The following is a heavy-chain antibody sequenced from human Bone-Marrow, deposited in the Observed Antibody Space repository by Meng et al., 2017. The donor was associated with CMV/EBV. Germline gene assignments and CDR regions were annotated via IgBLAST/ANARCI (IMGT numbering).Heavy chain of an antibody. CDR1: GGAFSGYY. CDR2: INHSGST. D-gene: IGHD6-6*01. J-gene: IGHJ4*02. V-gene: IGHV4-34*01. CDR3: ARGLSSSSRAPAY. Sequence: CAVYGGAFSGYYWSWIRQPPGKGLEWIGEINHSGSTNYTPSLKSRVTISVDTSKNQFSLKLSSVTAADTAVYYCARGLSSSSRAPAYWGQGTLVTVSS.